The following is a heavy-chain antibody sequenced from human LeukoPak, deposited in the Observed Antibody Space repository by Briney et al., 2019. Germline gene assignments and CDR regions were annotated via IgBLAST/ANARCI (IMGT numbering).Heavy chain of an antibody. V-gene: IGHV3-30*02. CDR1: GFTFSNYG. Sequence: PGGSLRLSCAASGFTFSNYGMHWVRQDPGKGLEWVAFIRYDGSNKYYADSVKGRFTISRDNAKNSLYLQMNSLRADDTAVYYCAMAFDYWGQGTLVTVSS. J-gene: IGHJ4*02. CDR2: IRYDGSNK. CDR3: AMAFDY.